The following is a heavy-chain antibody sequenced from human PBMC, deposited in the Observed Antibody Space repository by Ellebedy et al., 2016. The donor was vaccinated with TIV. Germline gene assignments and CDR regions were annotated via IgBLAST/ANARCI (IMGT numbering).Heavy chain of an antibody. V-gene: IGHV3-23*01. D-gene: IGHD6-13*01. CDR1: GFTFSGCA. CDR3: AKGRRIAPVGSDLYYYYGMDV. Sequence: GESLKISXAASGFTFSGCAMSWVRQAPGKGLEWVSGISGSGNSPYYADSVKGRFTISRDNSKNTLYLQMNSLRAEDTAVYYCAKGRRIAPVGSDLYYYYGMDVWGQGTTVTVSS. CDR2: ISGSGNSP. J-gene: IGHJ6*02.